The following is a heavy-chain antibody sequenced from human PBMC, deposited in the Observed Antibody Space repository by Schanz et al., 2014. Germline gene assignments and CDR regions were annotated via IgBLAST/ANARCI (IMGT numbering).Heavy chain of an antibody. J-gene: IGHJ5*02. CDR3: ARAPPLVRGIAGWFGP. Sequence: EVHLVESGGGLVQPGGSLRLSCAASGFNFITFAMSWVRQAPGKGPEWVSAIGGDASRTYYADSVKGRFTISRDNSKNTLYLQITSLRAADTAVYYCARAPPLVRGIAGWFGPWGQGSLVTVSS. CDR1: GFNFITFA. CDR2: IGGDASRT. D-gene: IGHD3-10*01. V-gene: IGHV3-23*04.